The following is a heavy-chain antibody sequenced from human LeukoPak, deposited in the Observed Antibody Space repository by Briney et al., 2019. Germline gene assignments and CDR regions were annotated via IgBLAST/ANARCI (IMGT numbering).Heavy chain of an antibody. CDR3: ARARRGGSGGSCYSFYFDF. Sequence: RGSLRLSCAASGFTFSSYAIHCVRPAPGEGLEFVSAINRDGDSTNYANSVKGRSTISRDHSKNTVYRQMGSLRAEDRAVYYCARARRGGSGGSCYSFYFDFWGQGTLVTVSS. D-gene: IGHD2-15*01. V-gene: IGHV3-64*01. CDR2: INRDGDST. J-gene: IGHJ4*02. CDR1: GFTFSSYA.